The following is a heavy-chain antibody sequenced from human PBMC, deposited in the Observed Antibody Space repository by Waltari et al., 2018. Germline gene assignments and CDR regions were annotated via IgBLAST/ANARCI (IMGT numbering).Heavy chain of an antibody. J-gene: IGHJ6*02. CDR3: ARGRLRDFDVDYQFYYAMDV. D-gene: IGHD3-9*01. V-gene: IGHV4-59*13. CDR1: GSINTYY. CDR2: IYYSGNT. Sequence: QVQLQESGPGLVKPSKTLSLTCTVSGSINTYYWSWIRQPPGKGLEWIGFIYYSGNTNYSPSLRSRVTISIDTSKSQFSLKLTSVTAADTAVYYCARGRLRDFDVDYQFYYAMDVWGQGTTVAVSS.